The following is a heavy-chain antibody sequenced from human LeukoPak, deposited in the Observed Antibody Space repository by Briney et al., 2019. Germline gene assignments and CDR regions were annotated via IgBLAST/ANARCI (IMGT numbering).Heavy chain of an antibody. V-gene: IGHV4-59*01. CDR1: GGSISSYY. J-gene: IGHJ3*01. Sequence: SETLSLTWTVSGGSISSYYWSWIRQPPGEKLEWIGYLYYSGSTNYNPSLGSRVTISADSSKNQFSLKLTSVTAADTAVYYCARDAKLLGAFDLWGPGTMVTVSS. CDR2: LYYSGST. CDR3: ARDAKLLGAFDL.